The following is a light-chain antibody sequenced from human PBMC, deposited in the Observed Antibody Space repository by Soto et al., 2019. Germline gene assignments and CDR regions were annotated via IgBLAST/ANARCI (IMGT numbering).Light chain of an antibody. CDR3: RSFTSNRIYV. CDR2: GVT. CDR1: HNDIGTYDY. V-gene: IGLV2-14*03. Sequence: QSVLNRPTSVSRSPGQSITISCTGNHNDIGTYDYVSWYQQHPGRAPRLLIHGVTTRPSGISGRFSASKSGLTASLTISGLQPEDEADYYCRSFTSNRIYVFGPGTKATVL. J-gene: IGLJ1*01.